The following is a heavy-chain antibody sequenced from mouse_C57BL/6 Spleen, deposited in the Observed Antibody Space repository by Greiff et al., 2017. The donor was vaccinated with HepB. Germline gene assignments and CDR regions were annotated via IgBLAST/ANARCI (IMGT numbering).Heavy chain of an antibody. V-gene: IGHV14-4*01. D-gene: IGHD2-1*01. CDR1: GFNIKDDY. Sequence: VQLQQSGAELVRPGASVKLSCTASGFNIKDDYMHWVKQRPEQGLEWIGWIDPENGDTEYASKFQGKATITADTPSNPAYLQLSSLTSEDTAVYYCTTRGGNLYYFDYWGQGTTLTVSS. CDR2: IDPENGDT. CDR3: TTRGGNLYYFDY. J-gene: IGHJ2*01.